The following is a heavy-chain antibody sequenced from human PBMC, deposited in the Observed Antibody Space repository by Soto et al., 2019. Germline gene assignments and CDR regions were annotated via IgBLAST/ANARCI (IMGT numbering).Heavy chain of an antibody. D-gene: IGHD2-21*02. Sequence: QVQLVQSGAEVKKPGASVKVSCKASGYSFTSYDMNWVRQAPGQGLEWMGWVNPNSVDTDYGQKFQDRVTMTTDTSIRTAYMELSSLRSEDTAVYYCARVSFLAPVTGAEVFDFWGQGTMVTVSS. J-gene: IGHJ3*01. V-gene: IGHV1-8*01. CDR2: VNPNSVDT. CDR1: GYSFTSYD. CDR3: ARVSFLAPVTGAEVFDF.